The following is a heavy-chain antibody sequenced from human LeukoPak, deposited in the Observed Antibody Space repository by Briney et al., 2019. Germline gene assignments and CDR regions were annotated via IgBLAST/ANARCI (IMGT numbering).Heavy chain of an antibody. CDR2: ISPVLNIA. Sequence: SVKVSCKASGGTFSTHAISWVRQAPGQGLEWMGRISPVLNIANYAQKFQGRLTITADRFTNTAYMDLSRLRSEDTATYFCAREGSTTLGAFDLWGQGTMVTVSS. V-gene: IGHV1-69*04. CDR3: AREGSTTLGAFDL. J-gene: IGHJ3*01. D-gene: IGHD1-7*01. CDR1: GGTFSTHA.